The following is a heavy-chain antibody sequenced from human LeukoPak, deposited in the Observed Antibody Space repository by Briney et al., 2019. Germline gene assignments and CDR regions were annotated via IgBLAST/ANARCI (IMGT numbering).Heavy chain of an antibody. V-gene: IGHV1-69*05. D-gene: IGHD4-23*01. CDR3: ARERPYGGLDY. Sequence: GSSVKVSCKASGGTFSSYAISWVRQAPGQGLEWMGGIIPIFGTANYAQKFQGRVTITTDESTSTAYMELNSLRAEDTAVYYCARERPYGGLDYWGQGTLVTVSS. CDR1: GGTFSSYA. CDR2: IIPIFGTA. J-gene: IGHJ4*02.